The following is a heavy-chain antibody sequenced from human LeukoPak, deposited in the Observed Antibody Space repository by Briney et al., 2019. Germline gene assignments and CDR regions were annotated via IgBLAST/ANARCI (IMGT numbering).Heavy chain of an antibody. CDR3: AGGPIAGY. CDR1: GGSFSGYY. CDR2: INHSGST. Sequence: SETLSLTCAVYGGSFSGYYWSWIRQPPGKGLEWIGEINHSGSTNYNPSLKSRVTISVDTSKNQFSLKLSSVTAADTAVYYCAGGPIAGYWGQGTLVTVSS. J-gene: IGHJ4*02. D-gene: IGHD2-21*01. V-gene: IGHV4-34*01.